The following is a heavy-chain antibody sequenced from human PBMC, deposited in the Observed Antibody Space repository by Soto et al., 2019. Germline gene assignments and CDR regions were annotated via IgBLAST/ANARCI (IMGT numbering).Heavy chain of an antibody. CDR1: GGTLSDYA. Sequence: QVQLVQSGAEVKTPGSSVKVSCKASGGTLSDYAISWVRQAPGQGLEWMGGIMPTVDSANYAQNFQGRRTISADEATSTANLELSSLRSDDTAVYYCAVAAVREIMAQESSGMAVWGQGTTGIVSS. CDR3: AVAAVREIMAQESSGMAV. V-gene: IGHV1-69*01. J-gene: IGHJ6*02. D-gene: IGHD3-10*01. CDR2: IMPTVDSA.